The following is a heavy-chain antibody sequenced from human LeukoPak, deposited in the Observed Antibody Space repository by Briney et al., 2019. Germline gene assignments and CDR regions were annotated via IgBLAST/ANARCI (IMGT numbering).Heavy chain of an antibody. D-gene: IGHD3-3*01. CDR2: INHSGST. CDR3: ARTKYYDFWSGYYYYMDV. CDR1: GGCFSGYY. V-gene: IGHV4-34*01. Sequence: PSETLSLTCAVYGGCFSGYYWSWIRQPPGKGLEWIGEINHSGSTNYNPSLKSRVTISVDTSNHQFSLKLSSVTAADTAVYYCARTKYYDFWSGYYYYMDVWGKGTTVTVSS. J-gene: IGHJ6*03.